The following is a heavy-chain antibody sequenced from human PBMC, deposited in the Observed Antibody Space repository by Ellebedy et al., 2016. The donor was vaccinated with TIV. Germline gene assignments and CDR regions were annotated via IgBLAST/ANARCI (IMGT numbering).Heavy chain of an antibody. D-gene: IGHD3-10*01. CDR1: TFTFNSYA. CDR3: AAASGFDY. Sequence: GGSLRLXCAVSTFTFNSYAISWIRQAPGKGLEWVSSVLIGGGGTYYADSVKGRFTTSRDNSKSTVYLEMNNLRVEDTAVYYCAAASGFDYWGQGTLVTVSS. V-gene: IGHV3-23*01. J-gene: IGHJ4*02. CDR2: VLIGGGGT.